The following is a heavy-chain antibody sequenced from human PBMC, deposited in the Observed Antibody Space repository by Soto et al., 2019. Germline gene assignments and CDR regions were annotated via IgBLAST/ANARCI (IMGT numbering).Heavy chain of an antibody. CDR3: ARGDYYDSSGPFSDSFDI. J-gene: IGHJ3*02. D-gene: IGHD3-22*01. V-gene: IGHV3-7*04. Sequence: EVQLVESGGGLVQPGGSLRLSCAASGFTFSSYGMSWVRQAPGKGLQWVANIKQDGSQKWYVDSVKGRFTISRDNAKNSMYLQMNSLRAEYTAVYYCARGDYYDSSGPFSDSFDIWGQGTMVTVSS. CDR2: IKQDGSQK. CDR1: GFTFSSYG.